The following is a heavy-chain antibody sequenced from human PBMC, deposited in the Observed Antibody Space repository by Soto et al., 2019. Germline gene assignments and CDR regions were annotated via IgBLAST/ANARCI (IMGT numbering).Heavy chain of an antibody. D-gene: IGHD2-8*01. CDR1: GLTFSSYG. J-gene: IGHJ3*02. CDR2: ISYDGSNK. Sequence: GGSLRLSCAASGLTFSSYGMHWVRQAPGKGLEWVAVISYDGSNKYYADSVKGRFTISRDNSKNTLYLQMNSLRAEDTAVYYCAKDGGYCTNGVCYGGAFDIWGPGTMVTVS. V-gene: IGHV3-30*18. CDR3: AKDGGYCTNGVCYGGAFDI.